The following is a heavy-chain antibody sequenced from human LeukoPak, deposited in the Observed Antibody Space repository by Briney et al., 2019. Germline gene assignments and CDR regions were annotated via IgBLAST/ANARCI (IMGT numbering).Heavy chain of an antibody. CDR3: ARVSGPRGGFDY. J-gene: IGHJ4*02. Sequence: SETLSLTCTVSGGSISSYYWSWIRQPPGKGLEWIGYIYYSGSTNYNPSLKSRVTMSVDTSKNQFSLKLSSVTAADTAVYYCARVSGPRGGFDYWGQGTLVTVSS. CDR1: GGSISSYY. V-gene: IGHV4-59*12. CDR2: IYYSGST. D-gene: IGHD3-16*01.